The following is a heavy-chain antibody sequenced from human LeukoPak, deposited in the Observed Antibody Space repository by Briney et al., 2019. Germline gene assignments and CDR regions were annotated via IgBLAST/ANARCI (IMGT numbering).Heavy chain of an antibody. V-gene: IGHV3-21*01. Sequence: GGSLRLSCAASGFTFSSYSMNWVRHAPGKGLECVSSISSSSSYIYYADSVKGRFTISRDNAKNSLYLQMNSLRAEDTAVYYCARDRTVVTQRHHYGMDVWGQGTTVTVSS. D-gene: IGHD4-23*01. CDR3: ARDRTVVTQRHHYGMDV. CDR1: GFTFSSYS. J-gene: IGHJ6*02. CDR2: ISSSSSYI.